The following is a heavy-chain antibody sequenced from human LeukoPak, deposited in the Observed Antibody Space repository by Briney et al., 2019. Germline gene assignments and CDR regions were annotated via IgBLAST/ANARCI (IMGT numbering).Heavy chain of an antibody. Sequence: ASVKVSCKASGYTFTSYGISWVRQAPGQGLEWMGWISAYNGNTNYAQKLQGRVTMTTDTSTSTAYMELRSLRSDDTAVYYCARDYSSSWSDSEEQNRFDPWGQGTLVTVSS. V-gene: IGHV1-18*01. CDR1: GYTFTSYG. J-gene: IGHJ5*02. CDR3: ARDYSSSWSDSEEQNRFDP. D-gene: IGHD6-13*01. CDR2: ISAYNGNT.